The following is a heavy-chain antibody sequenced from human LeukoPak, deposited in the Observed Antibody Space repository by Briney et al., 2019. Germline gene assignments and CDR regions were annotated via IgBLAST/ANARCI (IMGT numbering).Heavy chain of an antibody. CDR2: IWYDGSNK. CDR3: AKDYYDSSGNDAFDI. V-gene: IGHV3-33*06. Sequence: PGGSLRISCAASGFTFSSYGLHWFREAPGNALEWLAVIWYDGSNKYYADSVKGRFTISRDNSKNTLYLQMNSLRAEDTAVYYCAKDYYDSSGNDAFDIWGQGTMVTVSS. CDR1: GFTFSSYG. D-gene: IGHD3-22*01. J-gene: IGHJ3*02.